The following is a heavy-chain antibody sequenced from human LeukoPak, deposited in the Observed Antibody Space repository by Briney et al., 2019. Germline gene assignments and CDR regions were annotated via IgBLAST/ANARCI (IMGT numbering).Heavy chain of an antibody. CDR1: GYTFTSYA. Sequence: ASVKVSCKASGYTFTSYAFTWVRQATGQGLEWMGWMNPNSGNTGYAQKFQGRVTMTRNTSISTAYMELSSLRSEDTAVYYCASGSRGYDSILDYWGQGTLVTVSS. D-gene: IGHD5-12*01. CDR2: MNPNSGNT. CDR3: ASGSRGYDSILDY. V-gene: IGHV1-8*02. J-gene: IGHJ4*02.